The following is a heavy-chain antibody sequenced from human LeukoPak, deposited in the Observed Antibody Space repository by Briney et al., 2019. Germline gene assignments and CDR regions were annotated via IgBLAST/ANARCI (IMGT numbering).Heavy chain of an antibody. CDR3: AKDSYYYDSSGHLPQAPGGMDV. CDR2: ICYDGSNK. D-gene: IGHD3-22*01. J-gene: IGHJ6*02. V-gene: IGHV3-30*02. CDR1: GFTFSSYG. Sequence: GGALTLSCPASGFTFSSYGMHGVRQAPGKGLEGVAVICYDGSNKYYADSVNGRFTISRDNSKNTLYLQMNSLRAEDTAVYYGAKDSYYYDSSGHLPQAPGGMDVWGQGTTVTVSS.